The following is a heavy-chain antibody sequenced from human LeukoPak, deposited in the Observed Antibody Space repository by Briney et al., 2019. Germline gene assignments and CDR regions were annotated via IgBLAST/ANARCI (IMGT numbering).Heavy chain of an antibody. V-gene: IGHV4-61*09. CDR1: GGSISSGSYY. D-gene: IGHD1-26*01. J-gene: IGHJ4*02. CDR3: ARRRSGIKLFGY. Sequence: KPSQTLSLTCTVSGGSISSGSYYWSWVRQPAGKGLEWIGEINHSGSTNYNPSLKSRVTISVDTSKNQFSLKLSSVTGADTAVYYCARRRSGIKLFGYWGQGTLVTVSS. CDR2: INHSGST.